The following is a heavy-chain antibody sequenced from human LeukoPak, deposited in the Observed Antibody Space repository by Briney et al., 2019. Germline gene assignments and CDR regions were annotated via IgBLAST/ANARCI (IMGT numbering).Heavy chain of an antibody. CDR2: ISYDGSNK. Sequence: GGSLRLSCAASGFTFSSYAMHWVRQAPGKGLEWVAVISYDGSNKYYADSVKSRFTISRYNSKNTLYLQMNSLRAEDTAVYYCAKDSAYYYDSSGYYYDWGQGTLVTVSS. CDR1: GFTFSSYA. J-gene: IGHJ4*02. V-gene: IGHV3-30*04. CDR3: AKDSAYYYDSSGYYYD. D-gene: IGHD3-22*01.